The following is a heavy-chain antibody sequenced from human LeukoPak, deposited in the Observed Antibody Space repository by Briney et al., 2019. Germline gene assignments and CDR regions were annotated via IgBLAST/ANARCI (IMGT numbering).Heavy chain of an antibody. J-gene: IGHJ6*02. CDR1: GFTFSSYA. CDR3: AKDRGDYGDYVLYGMDV. CDR2: ISYDGSNK. V-gene: IGHV3-30-3*01. D-gene: IGHD4-17*01. Sequence: GGSLRLSCTASGFTFSSYAMHWARQAPGKGLEWVAVISYDGSNKYYADSVKGRFTISRDNSKNTLYLQMSSLRAEDTAVYYCAKDRGDYGDYVLYGMDVWGQGTTVTVSS.